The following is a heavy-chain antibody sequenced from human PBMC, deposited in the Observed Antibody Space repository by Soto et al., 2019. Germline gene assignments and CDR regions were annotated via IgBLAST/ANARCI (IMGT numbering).Heavy chain of an antibody. CDR2: INGGAGYT. CDR3: ARDRNDYGDYVPQSDNWFDP. J-gene: IGHJ5*02. CDR1: GYTFTDYT. D-gene: IGHD4-17*01. V-gene: IGHV1-3*01. Sequence: ASVKVSCKASGYTFTDYTMHWVRQAPGQRLEWMGWINGGAGYTDYSEKFQGRVTFTRDTSATTVYMELSSLRAEDTAVYYCARDRNDYGDYVPQSDNWFDPWGQGTLVTVSS.